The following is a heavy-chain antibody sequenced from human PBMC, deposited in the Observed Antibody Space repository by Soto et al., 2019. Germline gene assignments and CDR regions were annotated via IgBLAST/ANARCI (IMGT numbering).Heavy chain of an antibody. V-gene: IGHV3-15*01. CDR3: TTKNGYTAPTEY. CDR1: ELTLSNAW. Sequence: PGGSLRLSCAASELTLSNAWMTWVRQAPGKRPERVSHIKSIAYGGTIEYAALVNGRFIISRDDSKNTLSLQMNSLKAEDTGVYYCTTKNGYTAPTEYWGQGTLVTSPQ. J-gene: IGHJ4*02. CDR2: IKSIAYGGTI. D-gene: IGHD1-1*01.